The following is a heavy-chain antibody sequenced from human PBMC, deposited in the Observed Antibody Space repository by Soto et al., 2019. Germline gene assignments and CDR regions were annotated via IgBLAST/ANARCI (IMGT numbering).Heavy chain of an antibody. CDR2: IYYSGST. CDR3: ARDMNGVLGMGH. J-gene: IGHJ4*02. CDR1: GGSISSGGYY. D-gene: IGHD2-8*01. Sequence: QVQLQESGPGLVKPSQTLSLTCTVSGGSISSGGYYWSWIRQHPGKGLEWIWYIYYSGSTYYNPSLRSRVTISVDTSKNQFSLKLSSVTAADTAVYYCARDMNGVLGMGHWGQGTLVTVSS. V-gene: IGHV4-31*03.